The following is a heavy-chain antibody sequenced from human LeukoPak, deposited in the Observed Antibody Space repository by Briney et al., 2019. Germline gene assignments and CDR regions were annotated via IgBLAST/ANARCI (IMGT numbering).Heavy chain of an antibody. J-gene: IGHJ4*02. V-gene: IGHV4-4*07. D-gene: IGHD2-15*01. Sequence: SETLSLTCTVSGGSIRRHYWSWLRQSAGKGLEWIGRIYKSGSNSENTNYNPSLESRVTVAAEPSNNQFSLTLSSVTAADTAVYYCARASLSIGGYSSFDYWGQGILVTVSS. CDR2: IYKSGSNSENT. CDR1: GGSIRRHY. CDR3: ARASLSIGGYSSFDY.